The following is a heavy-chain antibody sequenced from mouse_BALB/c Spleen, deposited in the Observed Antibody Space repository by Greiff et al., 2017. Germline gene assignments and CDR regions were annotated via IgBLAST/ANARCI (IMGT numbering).Heavy chain of an antibody. CDR1: GYTFTSYW. Sequence: QVQLQQSGAELAKPGASVKMSCKASGYTFTSYWMQWVKQRPGQGLEWIGAIYPGDGDTRYTQKFKGKATLTADKSSSTAYMQLSSLASEDSAVYYCASYGNYDYFDYWGQGTTLTVSS. CDR3: ASYGNYDYFDY. J-gene: IGHJ2*01. D-gene: IGHD2-1*01. V-gene: IGHV1-87*01. CDR2: IYPGDGDT.